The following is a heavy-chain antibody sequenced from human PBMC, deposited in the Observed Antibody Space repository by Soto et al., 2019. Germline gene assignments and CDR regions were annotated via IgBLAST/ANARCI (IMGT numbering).Heavy chain of an antibody. CDR1: GFTFSSYG. J-gene: IGHJ6*02. CDR2: ISYDGSNK. Sequence: PGGSLRLSCAASGFTFSSYGMHWVRQAPGKGLEWVAVISYDGSNKYYADSVKGRFTISRDNSKNTLYLQMNSLRAEDTAVYYCAKDSQSSSWGSDYYGMDVWGQGTTVTVSS. CDR3: AKDSQSSSWGSDYYGMDV. D-gene: IGHD6-13*01. V-gene: IGHV3-30*18.